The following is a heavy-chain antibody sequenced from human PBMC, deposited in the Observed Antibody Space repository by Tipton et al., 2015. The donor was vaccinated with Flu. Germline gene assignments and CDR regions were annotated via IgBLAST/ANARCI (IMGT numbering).Heavy chain of an antibody. Sequence: TLSLTCTVSGGSIVSSSYLWNWIRQPAGKGLEWIRRIYINGGTKYNPSLRGRAIISLDTSKNQFSLRLSSVTAADAAVYYCARDPLDDSDAYSYDYFYGLDIWGQGAAVTVSS. CDR3: ARDPLDDSDAYSYDYFYGLDI. V-gene: IGHV4-61*02. CDR1: GGSIVSSSYL. CDR2: IYINGGT. D-gene: IGHD3-22*01. J-gene: IGHJ6*02.